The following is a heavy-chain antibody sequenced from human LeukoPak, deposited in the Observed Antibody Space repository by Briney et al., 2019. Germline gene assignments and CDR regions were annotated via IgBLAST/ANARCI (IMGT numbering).Heavy chain of an antibody. Sequence: ASVKVSCKASGYTFTGYYMHWVRQAPGQGLEWMGWINPNSGGTSYAQKFQGRVTMTRDTSISTAYMELSKLRSDDTAVYYCARTVVVTASFDYWGQGTLVTVSS. D-gene: IGHD2-21*02. CDR3: ARTVVVTASFDY. J-gene: IGHJ4*02. V-gene: IGHV1-2*02. CDR2: INPNSGGT. CDR1: GYTFTGYY.